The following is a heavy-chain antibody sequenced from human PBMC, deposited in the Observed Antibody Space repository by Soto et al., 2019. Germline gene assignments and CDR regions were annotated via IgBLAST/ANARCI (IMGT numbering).Heavy chain of an antibody. CDR3: ARYTISPPRDAFDV. CDR1: GESITSGGHY. V-gene: IGHV4-31*03. J-gene: IGHJ4*02. CDR2: IYYSGST. D-gene: IGHD2-8*01. Sequence: SETLCLTCTVTGESITSGGHYWSWISQHPAKGLEWIGYIYYSGSTFYSPSLESRLTISIDTSKNQFSLNLDSVTAADTAMYYCARYTISPPRDAFDVWGQGTLVTVSS.